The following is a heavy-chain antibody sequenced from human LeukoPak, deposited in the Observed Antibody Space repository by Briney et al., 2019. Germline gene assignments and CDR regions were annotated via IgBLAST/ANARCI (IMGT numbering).Heavy chain of an antibody. Sequence: GGSLRLSCAASGFTFSSYAMSWVRQAPGKGLEWVSAISGSGGSTYYADSVKGRFTISRDNSKNTLYLQMNSLRAEDTAVYYCARDRGREYYYDSSGIPDAFDIWGQGTMVTVSS. CDR2: ISGSGGST. J-gene: IGHJ3*02. D-gene: IGHD3-22*01. CDR1: GFTFSSYA. CDR3: ARDRGREYYYDSSGIPDAFDI. V-gene: IGHV3-23*01.